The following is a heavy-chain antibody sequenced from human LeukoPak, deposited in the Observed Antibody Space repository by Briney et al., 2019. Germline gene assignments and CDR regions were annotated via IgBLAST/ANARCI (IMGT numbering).Heavy chain of an antibody. CDR1: GFTFSSYW. V-gene: IGHV3-7*01. D-gene: IGHD3-16*01. Sequence: GGSLRLSCVASGFTFSSYWMSWVRQAPGKGLEWVANIKQDGSEKYYVDSVKGRFTISRDNAKNSLYLQMNSLRAEDTAVYYCATFGDPGTWGQGTLVTVSS. CDR2: IKQDGSEK. CDR3: ATFGDPGT. J-gene: IGHJ4*02.